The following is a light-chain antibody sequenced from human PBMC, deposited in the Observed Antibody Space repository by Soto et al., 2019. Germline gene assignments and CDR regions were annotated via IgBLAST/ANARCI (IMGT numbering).Light chain of an antibody. Sequence: QPVLTQSPSASASLGASVKLTCTLRSGHSSYAIAWHQQQPEKGPRYLMKLNSDGSHSKGDEIPDRFSGSSSGAERYLTISSLQSDDEADYYCQTGGTGILFGGGTKVTVL. CDR3: QTGGTGIL. V-gene: IGLV4-69*01. CDR2: LNSDGSH. CDR1: SGHSSYA. J-gene: IGLJ2*01.